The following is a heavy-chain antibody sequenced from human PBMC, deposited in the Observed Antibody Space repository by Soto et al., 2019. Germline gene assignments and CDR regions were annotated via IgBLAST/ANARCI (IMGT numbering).Heavy chain of an antibody. J-gene: IGHJ4*02. CDR2: INPNSGGT. D-gene: IGHD6-13*01. CDR3: AREPDSSSWYPLDY. V-gene: IGHV1-2*02. Sequence: ASVKVSCKSSGYTFTGYYMHWVRQAPGQGLEWMGWINPNSGGTNYAQKFKGRVTMTRDTSISTAYMELSRLRSDDTAVYYCAREPDSSSWYPLDYWGQGNLVTVAS. CDR1: GYTFTGYY.